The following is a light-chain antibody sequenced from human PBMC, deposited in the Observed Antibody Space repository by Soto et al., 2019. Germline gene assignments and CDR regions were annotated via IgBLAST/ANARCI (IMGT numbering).Light chain of an antibody. V-gene: IGLV2-8*01. CDR1: SSDVGGYNY. Sequence: QSVLTQPPSASGSPGQSVTISCTGTSSDVGGYNYVSWYQQHPGKAPKLMIYEVTKRPSGVPDRFSGSKSGNTASLTVSGLQAEEEADYYCSSYEGSNNVVFGGGTKLTVL. CDR2: EVT. J-gene: IGLJ3*02. CDR3: SSYEGSNNVV.